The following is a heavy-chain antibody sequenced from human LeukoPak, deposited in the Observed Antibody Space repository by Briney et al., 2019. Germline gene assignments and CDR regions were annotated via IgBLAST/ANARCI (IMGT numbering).Heavy chain of an antibody. CDR1: GYTFTGYY. J-gene: IGHJ3*02. CDR2: INPNSGGT. V-gene: IGHV1-2*02. D-gene: IGHD6-13*01. Sequence: ASVKVSCKASGYTFTGYYMHWVRQAPGQGLEWMGWINPNSGGTNYAQKFQGRVTMTRDTSISTVYMELSSLRSEDTAVYYCARQPKKVFPAYSSSWPDAFDIWGQGTMVTVSS. CDR3: ARQPKKVFPAYSSSWPDAFDI.